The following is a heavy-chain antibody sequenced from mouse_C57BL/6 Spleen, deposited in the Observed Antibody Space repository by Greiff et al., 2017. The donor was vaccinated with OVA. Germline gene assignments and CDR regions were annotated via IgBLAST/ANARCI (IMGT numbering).Heavy chain of an antibody. V-gene: IGHV5-4*03. Sequence: EVMLVESGGGLVKPGGSLKLSCAASGFTFSSYAMSWVRQTPEKRLEWVATISDGGSYTYYPDNVKGRFTISRDNAKNNLYLQIIHLKSEDTAMYYCASHYYGSSYGYFDVWGTGTTVTVSS. D-gene: IGHD1-1*01. J-gene: IGHJ1*03. CDR3: ASHYYGSSYGYFDV. CDR1: GFTFSSYA. CDR2: ISDGGSYT.